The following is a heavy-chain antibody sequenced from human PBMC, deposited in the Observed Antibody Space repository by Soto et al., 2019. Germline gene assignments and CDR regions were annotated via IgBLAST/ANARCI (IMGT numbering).Heavy chain of an antibody. V-gene: IGHV3-23*01. J-gene: IGHJ6*02. CDR3: AKDRITIFGVVQMYV. Sequence: PWGSLLLSCAASGFTFSSYAMSWVRQAPGKGLEWVSAISGSGGSTYYADSVKGRFTISRDNSKNTLYLQMNSLRAEDTAVYYCAKDRITIFGVVQMYVWGQGTTVTVSS. CDR1: GFTFSSYA. D-gene: IGHD3-3*01. CDR2: ISGSGGST.